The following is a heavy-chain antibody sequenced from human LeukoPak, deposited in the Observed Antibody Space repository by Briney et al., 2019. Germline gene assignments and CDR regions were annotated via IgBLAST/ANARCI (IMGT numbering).Heavy chain of an antibody. J-gene: IGHJ6*02. D-gene: IGHD3-3*01. CDR3: ARALRFLEWLPGDYYYYGMDV. CDR2: IIPILGIA. CDR1: GGTFGSYT. Sequence: GASVKVSCKASGGTFGSYTISWVRQAPGQGLEWMGRIIPILGIANYAQKFQGRVTITADKSTSTAYMELSSLRSEDTAVYYCARALRFLEWLPGDYYYYGMDVWGQGTTVTVSS. V-gene: IGHV1-69*02.